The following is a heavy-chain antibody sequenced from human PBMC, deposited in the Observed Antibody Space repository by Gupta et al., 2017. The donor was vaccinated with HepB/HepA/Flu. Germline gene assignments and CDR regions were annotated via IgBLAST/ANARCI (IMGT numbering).Heavy chain of an antibody. CDR2: ISDRGLT. J-gene: IGHJ5*02. V-gene: IGHV4-59*08. Sequence: QMQLQESGPGLVRPSETLSLTCTVSSGAITPSYWGWVRQPPGKALEWIGYISDRGLTKYNPSLKSRVTISLNPSNNQFSLMVTSVSAADTAIYYCARVGATYWFGPWGQGTLITVSS. CDR1: SGAITPSY. CDR3: ARVGATYWFGP. D-gene: IGHD1-26*01.